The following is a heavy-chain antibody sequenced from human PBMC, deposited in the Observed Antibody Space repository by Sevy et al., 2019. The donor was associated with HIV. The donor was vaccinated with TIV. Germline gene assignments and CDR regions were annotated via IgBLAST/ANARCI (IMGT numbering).Heavy chain of an antibody. CDR1: GYYSSIYW. CDR2: MKQDGSEE. Sequence: GGSLRLSCAASGYYSSIYWMSWVRQAPGKGLEWVATMKQDGSEEDYVDSVKGRFTISRDNAKNSLFLQMNSLSAEDTAVYYCVREGLGGYSYSLAYWGHGTLVTVSS. D-gene: IGHD5-18*01. CDR3: VREGLGGYSYSLAY. J-gene: IGHJ4*01. V-gene: IGHV3-7*01.